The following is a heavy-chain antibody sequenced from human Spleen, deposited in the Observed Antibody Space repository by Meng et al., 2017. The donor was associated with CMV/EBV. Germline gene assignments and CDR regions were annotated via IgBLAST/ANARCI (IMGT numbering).Heavy chain of an antibody. CDR1: GGSFSGYY. CDR2: INHSGST. Sequence: QVQPQQWGAGLLKPSGTLSLTCGVYGGSFSGYYWSWIRQPPGKGLEWIGEINHSGSTNYNPSLKSRVTISVDTSKNQFSLKLGSVTAADTAVYYCARGRQQLGRYFDYWGQGTLVTVSS. D-gene: IGHD6-13*01. CDR3: ARGRQQLGRYFDY. J-gene: IGHJ4*02. V-gene: IGHV4-34*01.